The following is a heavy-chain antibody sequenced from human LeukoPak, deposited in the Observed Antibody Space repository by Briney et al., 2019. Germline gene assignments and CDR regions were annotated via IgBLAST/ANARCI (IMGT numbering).Heavy chain of an antibody. V-gene: IGHV4-38-2*01. Sequence: SETLSLTCAVSGYSISSGYYWGWIRQPPGKGLEWIGSIYHSGSTYYNPSLKSRVTISVDTSKNQFSLKLSSVTVADTAVYYCARFQASGYALYGDYWGQGTLVTVSS. D-gene: IGHD5-12*01. CDR1: GYSISSGYY. J-gene: IGHJ4*02. CDR3: ARFQASGYALYGDY. CDR2: IYHSGST.